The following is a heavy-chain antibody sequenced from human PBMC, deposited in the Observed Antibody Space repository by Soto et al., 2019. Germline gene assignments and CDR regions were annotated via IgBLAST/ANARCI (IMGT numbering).Heavy chain of an antibody. CDR1: GFTFSSHG. Sequence: QVHLVESGGGVVQPGRSLRLSCAASGFTFSSHGMHWLRQAPGKGLEWVTVISYDGSNEYYADSVKGRFTIFRDNSKNFWNLKMNTQKNEDTAVYYCAKERMGHYELPPFFASWGRGTLVTVSS. D-gene: IGHD2-2*01. CDR3: AKERMGHYELPPFFAS. CDR2: ISYDGSNE. J-gene: IGHJ4*02. V-gene: IGHV3-30*18.